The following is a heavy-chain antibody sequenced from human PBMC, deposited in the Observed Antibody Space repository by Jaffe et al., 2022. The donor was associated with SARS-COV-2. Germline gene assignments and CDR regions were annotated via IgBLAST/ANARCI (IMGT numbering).Heavy chain of an antibody. D-gene: IGHD1-1*01. CDR1: GYTFTSYG. J-gene: IGHJ4*02. CDR2: ISAYNGNT. V-gene: IGHV1-18*01. CDR3: AKWEASSNWPTHYDY. Sequence: QVQLVQSGPEVKKPGASVKVSCKASGYTFTSYGVSWVRQAPGQGLEWMGWISAYNGNTNYAQKLQGRVTLTTDTSTSTAYMELASLRSDDTAVYYCAKWEASSNWPTHYDYWGQGTLVTVSS.